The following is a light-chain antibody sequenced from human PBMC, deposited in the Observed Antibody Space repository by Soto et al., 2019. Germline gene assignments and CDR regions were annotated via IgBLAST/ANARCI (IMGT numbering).Light chain of an antibody. Sequence: EIVLTQSPGTLSLSPGERATLSCRASQSVSRSFLAWFQQKPGQAPRLLIYKVSNRATGIPARFSGSGSGTDFTLTISSLQPEDFAVYYCQQRSNWPRTFGQGTKVDI. J-gene: IGKJ1*01. CDR1: QSVSRSF. V-gene: IGKV3-11*01. CDR2: KVS. CDR3: QQRSNWPRT.